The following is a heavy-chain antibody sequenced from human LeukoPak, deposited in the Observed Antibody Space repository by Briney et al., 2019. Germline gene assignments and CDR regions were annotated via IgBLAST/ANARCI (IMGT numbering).Heavy chain of an antibody. CDR3: AGHGVQWLVRSHLGQ. CDR2: IYYSGST. CDR1: GGSISSSGYY. Sequence: SETLSLTCTVSGGSISSSGYYWDWIRQPPGKGLEWIGTIYYSGSTYYNPSLKSRVTISVDTSKNQFSLNLSSVTATDTAVYYCAGHGVQWLVRSHLGQWGQGTLVTVSS. V-gene: IGHV4-39*01. D-gene: IGHD6-19*01. J-gene: IGHJ4*02.